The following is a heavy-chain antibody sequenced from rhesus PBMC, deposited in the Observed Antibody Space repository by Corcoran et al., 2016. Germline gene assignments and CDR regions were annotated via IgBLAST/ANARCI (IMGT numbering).Heavy chain of an antibody. Sequence: QLQLQESGPGLVKPSETLSLTCAVSGGSVSSNSWNWIRQPPGKGLEWIGRISGSSGSTDYNPALKSRVTIATDTSKNQVSLKLSSMTAADTAVYYCARGRQLEFGDYWGQGVLVTVSS. CDR3: ARGRQLEFGDY. D-gene: IGHD6-25*01. V-gene: IGHV4-173*01. J-gene: IGHJ4*01. CDR1: GGSVSSNS. CDR2: ISGSSGST.